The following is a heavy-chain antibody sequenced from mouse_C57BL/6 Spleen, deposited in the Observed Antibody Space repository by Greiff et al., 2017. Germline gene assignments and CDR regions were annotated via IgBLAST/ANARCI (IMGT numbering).Heavy chain of an antibody. V-gene: IGHV1-26*01. J-gene: IGHJ2*01. D-gene: IGHD1-1*01. CDR2: INPNNGGT. CDR1: GYTFTDYY. CDR3: AGSSLFDD. Sequence: EVQLQQSGPELVKPGASVKISCKASGYTFTDYYMNWVKQSHGKSLEWIGDINPNNGGTSYNQKFKGKATLTVDKSSSTAYMELRSLTSEDSAVYYCAGSSLFDDWGQGTTLTVSS.